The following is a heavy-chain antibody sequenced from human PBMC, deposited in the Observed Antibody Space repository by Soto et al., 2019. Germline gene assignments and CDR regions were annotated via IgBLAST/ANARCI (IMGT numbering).Heavy chain of an antibody. J-gene: IGHJ4*02. Sequence: SETLSLTCTVSGGSISSYYWSWIRQPPGKGLEWIGYIYYSGSTNYNPSLKSRVTISVDTSKNHFSLKLNSVTPADTAVYYCEGDHPTSYVVSYLASWGQGTPVTVSS. CDR3: EGDHPTSYVVSYLAS. V-gene: IGHV4-59*12. D-gene: IGHD5-18*01. CDR2: IYYSGST. CDR1: GGSISSYY.